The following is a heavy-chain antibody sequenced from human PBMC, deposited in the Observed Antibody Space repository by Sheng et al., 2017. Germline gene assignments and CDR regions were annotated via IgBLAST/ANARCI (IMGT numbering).Heavy chain of an antibody. J-gene: IGHJ2*01. CDR1: GGSFSGYY. CDR2: INHSGST. Sequence: QVQLQQWGAGLLKPSETLSLTCAVYGGSFSGYYWSWIRQPPGKGLEWIGEINHSGSTNYNPSLKSRVTISVDTSKNQFSLKLSSVTAADTAVYYCARPSSADYGDILGPEWYFDLWGRGTLVTVSS. D-gene: IGHD4-17*01. CDR3: ARPSSADYGDILGPEWYFDL. V-gene: IGHV4-34*01.